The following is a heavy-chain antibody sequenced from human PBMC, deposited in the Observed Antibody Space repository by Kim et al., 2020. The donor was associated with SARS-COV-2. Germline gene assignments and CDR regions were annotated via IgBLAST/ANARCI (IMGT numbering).Heavy chain of an antibody. CDR3: SSDHTGMRDS. CDR2: INPSGSST. Sequence: GGSLRLSCAASGFTFSHYWMHWVRQVPGKGLVWVSRINPSGSSTNYADSVMGRFTISRDNAKYTLYLQMNSLRVEDTAVYYCSSDHTGMRDSWGQGTLVTVSS. D-gene: IGHD1-1*01. V-gene: IGHV3-74*01. CDR1: GFTFSHYW. J-gene: IGHJ4*02.